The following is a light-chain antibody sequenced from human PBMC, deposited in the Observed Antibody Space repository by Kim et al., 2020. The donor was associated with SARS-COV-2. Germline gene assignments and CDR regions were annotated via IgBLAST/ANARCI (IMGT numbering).Light chain of an antibody. CDR2: YDN. V-gene: IGLV3-21*04. CDR1: NIESKS. CDR3: QVWDSSSDDPV. J-gene: IGLJ3*02. Sequence: PGKTARIAWGGNNIESKSEHWYLPKPGQAPVLVIYYDNNRPSGIPGRFSGYNSGNTATLTISRVEAGDEADYCCQVWDSSSDDPVFGGGTQLTVL.